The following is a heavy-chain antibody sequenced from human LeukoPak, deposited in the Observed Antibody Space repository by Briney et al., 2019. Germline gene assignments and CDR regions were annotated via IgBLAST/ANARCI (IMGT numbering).Heavy chain of an antibody. D-gene: IGHD3-10*01. Sequence: SVKVSCKASGGTFSSYAISWVRQAPGQGLEWMGGIIPIFGTANYAQKFQGRVTITADESTSTAYMELSSLRSEDTAVYYCAKGPITYYYGSGSYPIDHWGQGTLVTVSS. CDR3: AKGPITYYYGSGSYPIDH. V-gene: IGHV1-69*01. CDR1: GGTFSSYA. J-gene: IGHJ4*02. CDR2: IIPIFGTA.